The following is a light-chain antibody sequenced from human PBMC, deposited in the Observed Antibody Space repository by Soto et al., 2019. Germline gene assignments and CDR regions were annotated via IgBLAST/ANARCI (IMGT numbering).Light chain of an antibody. CDR2: DAS. CDR1: QSISSW. Sequence: DLQMTPSPSPPSASVGDRVTITCRASQSISSWLAWYQQRPGKAPKLLIYDASSLESGVPSRFSGSGSGTEFTLTISSLQPDDFATYYCQHYNSYSEAFGQGTKVDIK. CDR3: QHYNSYSEA. V-gene: IGKV1-5*01. J-gene: IGKJ1*01.